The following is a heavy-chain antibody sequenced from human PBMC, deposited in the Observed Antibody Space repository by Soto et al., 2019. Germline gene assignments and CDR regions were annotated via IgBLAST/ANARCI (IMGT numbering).Heavy chain of an antibody. CDR1: GYTFTSYY. J-gene: IGHJ6*02. CDR2: INPSGGST. CDR3: ARDYARVVVAARGMDV. D-gene: IGHD2-15*01. Sequence: QVQLVQSGAEVKKPGASVKVSCKASGYTFTSYYMHWVRQAPGQGLEWMGIINPSGGSTSYAQKFQGRVTMTRDTSTSTVYMELSSPRSEDTAVYYCARDYARVVVAARGMDVWGQGTTVTVSS. V-gene: IGHV1-46*01.